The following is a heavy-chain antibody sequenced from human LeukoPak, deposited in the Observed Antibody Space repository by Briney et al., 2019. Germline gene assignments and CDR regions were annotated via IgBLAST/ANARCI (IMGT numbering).Heavy chain of an antibody. CDR3: ARDVDTSDYYYYMDV. CDR2: IYYSGST. Sequence: KSSGTLSLTCTVSGGSISSYYWSWIRQPPGKGLEWIGYIYYSGSTNYNPSLKSRVTISVDTSKNQFSLKLSSVTAADTAVYYCARDVDTSDYYYYMDVWGKGTTVTVSS. CDR1: GGSISSYY. D-gene: IGHD5-18*01. J-gene: IGHJ6*03. V-gene: IGHV4-59*01.